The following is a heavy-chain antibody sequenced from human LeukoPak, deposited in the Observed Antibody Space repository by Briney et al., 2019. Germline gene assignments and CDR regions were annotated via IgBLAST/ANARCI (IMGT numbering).Heavy chain of an antibody. CDR1: GFTFSSYS. V-gene: IGHV3-21*01. Sequence: GGSLRLSCAASGFTFSSYSMNWVRQAPGKGLEWVSSISSSSSYIYYADSVKGRFTISRDNAKNSLYLQMNSLRAEDTAVYYCARGFGSNWFDLWGQGTLVTVSS. CDR2: ISSSSSYI. CDR3: ARGFGSNWFDL. J-gene: IGHJ5*02. D-gene: IGHD3-16*01.